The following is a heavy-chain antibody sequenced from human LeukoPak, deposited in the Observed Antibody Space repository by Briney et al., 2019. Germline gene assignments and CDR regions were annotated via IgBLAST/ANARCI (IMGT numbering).Heavy chain of an antibody. J-gene: IGHJ4*02. CDR3: TRPTWGGGNRDY. CDR1: GFTFSGSA. V-gene: IGHV3-73*01. Sequence: GGSLRVSCAASGFTFSGSAMHWVRQASGKGLEWVGRIRSKANSYATAYAASVKGRFTISRDDSKNTAYLQMNSLKTEDTAVYYCTRPTWGGGNRDYWGQGTLVTVSS. CDR2: IRSKANSYAT. D-gene: IGHD4-23*01.